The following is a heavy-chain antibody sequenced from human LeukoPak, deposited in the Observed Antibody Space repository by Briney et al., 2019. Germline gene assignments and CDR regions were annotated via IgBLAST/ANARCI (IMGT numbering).Heavy chain of an antibody. D-gene: IGHD3-10*01. Sequence: LGASVKVSCKASGGTFSSYAISWVRQAPGQGLEWMGRIIPIFGIANYAQKFQGRVTITADKSTSTAYMELSSLRSEDTAVYYCARDYYGSGENGDYWGQGTLVTVSS. V-gene: IGHV1-69*04. CDR3: ARDYYGSGENGDY. J-gene: IGHJ4*02. CDR2: IIPIFGIA. CDR1: GGTFSSYA.